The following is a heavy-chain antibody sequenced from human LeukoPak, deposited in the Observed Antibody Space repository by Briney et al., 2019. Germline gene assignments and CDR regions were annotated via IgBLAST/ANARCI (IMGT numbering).Heavy chain of an antibody. CDR1: GGSFSGYY. CDR3: ARGFGEFRPFDY. CDR2: INHSGST. V-gene: IGHV4-34*01. Sequence: SETLPLTCAVYGGSFSGYYWSWIRQPPGKGLEWIGEINHSGSTNYNPSLKSRVTISVDTSKNQFSLKLSSVTAADTAVYYCARGFGEFRPFDYWGQGTLVTVSS. J-gene: IGHJ4*02. D-gene: IGHD3-10*01.